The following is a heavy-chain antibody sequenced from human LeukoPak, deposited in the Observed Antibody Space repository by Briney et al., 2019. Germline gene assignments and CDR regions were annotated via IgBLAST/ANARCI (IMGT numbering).Heavy chain of an antibody. Sequence: GGSLRLSCAASGFTFSSYVMSWVRRAPGKGLEPVSGISGGGAKTYNADSVKGRFTISRDNSKNTLYLQMNSLRAEDTAVYYCAKGGDSNSWYYFNYWGQGTLATVPS. D-gene: IGHD6-13*01. V-gene: IGHV3-23*01. CDR3: AKGGDSNSWYYFNY. CDR1: GFTFSSYV. J-gene: IGHJ4*02. CDR2: ISGGGAKT.